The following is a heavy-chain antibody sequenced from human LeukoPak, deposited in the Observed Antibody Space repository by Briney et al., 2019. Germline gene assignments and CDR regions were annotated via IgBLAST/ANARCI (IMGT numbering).Heavy chain of an antibody. Sequence: SETLSLTCTVSGGSISSYYWSWIRQPAGKGLEWIGRIYTSGSTNYNPSLKSRVTMSVDTSKNQFSLKLSSVTAADTAVYYCAREGQYYDFWSGNPDAFDIWGQGTMVTVSS. D-gene: IGHD3-3*01. CDR3: AREGQYYDFWSGNPDAFDI. CDR1: GGSISSYY. CDR2: IYTSGST. V-gene: IGHV4-4*07. J-gene: IGHJ3*02.